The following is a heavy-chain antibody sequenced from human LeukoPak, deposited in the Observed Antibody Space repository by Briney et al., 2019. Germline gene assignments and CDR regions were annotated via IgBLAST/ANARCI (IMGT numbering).Heavy chain of an antibody. CDR3: AKEDLAGFSFDY. CDR1: GFTFTNYG. CDR2: ISYDGSNK. D-gene: IGHD3/OR15-3a*01. J-gene: IGHJ4*02. Sequence: GGSLRLSCAASGFTFTNYGMHWVRQAPGKGLEGVAVISYDGSNKYYADSVKGRFTISRDNSTNTLYLQMNSLRAEDTAVYYCAKEDLAGFSFDYWGQGTLLTVSS. V-gene: IGHV3-30*18.